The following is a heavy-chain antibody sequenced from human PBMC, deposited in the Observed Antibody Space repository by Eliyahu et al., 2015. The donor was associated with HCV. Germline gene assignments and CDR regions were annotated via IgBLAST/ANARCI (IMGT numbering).Heavy chain of an antibody. CDR1: GFSXXDPN. CDR3: ATWTGQLY. Sequence: QVQXVXSGGGLVKPGGXXRLSCVASGFSXXDPNMIWIRQAPGKGLEWVSHITTSGDYTYYADSVRGRFTISRDNAKNSAYLQMSSLRAEDTAVYYCATWTGQLYWGQGAQVTVSS. V-gene: IGHV3-11*01. J-gene: IGHJ4*02. CDR2: ITTSGDYT. D-gene: IGHD3/OR15-3a*01.